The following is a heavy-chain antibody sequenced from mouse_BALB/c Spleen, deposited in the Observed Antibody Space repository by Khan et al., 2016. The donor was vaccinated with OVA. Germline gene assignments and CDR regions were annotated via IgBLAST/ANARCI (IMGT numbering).Heavy chain of an antibody. CDR2: INYSGSA. CDR3: ARDGSRYNYAMDH. V-gene: IGHV3-2*02. CDR1: GYSITSDYA. J-gene: IGHJ4*01. Sequence: EVQLQESGPGLVKPSQSLSLTCTVTGYSITSDYAWNWIRQFPGNKLEWMGYINYSGSANYNPSLKSRISITRDTSQNQFFLQLKSVTTEDTATYYCARDGSRYNYAMDHWGQGTSVTVSS. D-gene: IGHD2-3*01.